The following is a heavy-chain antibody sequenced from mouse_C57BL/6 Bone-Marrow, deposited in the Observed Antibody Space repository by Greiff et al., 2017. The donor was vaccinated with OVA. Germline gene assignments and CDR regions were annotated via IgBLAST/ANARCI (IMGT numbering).Heavy chain of an antibody. CDR2: ISYSGST. CDR1: GYSITSDY. V-gene: IGHV3-8*01. J-gene: IGHJ3*01. CDR3: ARLEYYGSSLAWFAY. D-gene: IGHD1-1*01. Sequence: EVKLMESGPGLAKPSQTLSLTCSVTGYSITSDYWNWIRKFPGNKLEYMGYISYSGSTYYNPSLKSRISITRDTSKNQYYLQLNSVTTEDTATYYCARLEYYGSSLAWFAYWGQGTLVTVSA.